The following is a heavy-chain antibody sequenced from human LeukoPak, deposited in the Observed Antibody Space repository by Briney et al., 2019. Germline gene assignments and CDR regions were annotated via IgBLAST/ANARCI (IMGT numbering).Heavy chain of an antibody. D-gene: IGHD3-22*01. Sequence: PGGSLRLSCAASGFTFSSYAMSWVRQAPGKGLEWVSAISGSGGSTYYADSVKGRFTISRDNAKNSLYLQMHSLRAEDTAVYYCARTGLTSAYYFSDSWGRGTLVTVSS. V-gene: IGHV3-23*01. J-gene: IGHJ4*02. CDR1: GFTFSSYA. CDR3: ARTGLTSAYYFSDS. CDR2: ISGSGGST.